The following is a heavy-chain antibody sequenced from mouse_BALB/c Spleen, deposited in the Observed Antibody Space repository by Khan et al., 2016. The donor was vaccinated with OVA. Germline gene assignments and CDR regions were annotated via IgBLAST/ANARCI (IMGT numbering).Heavy chain of an antibody. V-gene: IGHV1-76*01. CDR2: IYPGTDNS. CDR1: GYIFTSYW. CDR3: EREEGLDHFAH. Sequence: QVQLKQSGAELVRPGASVKLSCKTSGYIFTSYWIPWVKQRPGQGLEWIARIYPGTDNSYYNEKFKDKATLTADKSSSTPYMQLSSLKSEDSDVYFCEREEGLDHFAHWGQGTTLTVSS. J-gene: IGHJ2*01.